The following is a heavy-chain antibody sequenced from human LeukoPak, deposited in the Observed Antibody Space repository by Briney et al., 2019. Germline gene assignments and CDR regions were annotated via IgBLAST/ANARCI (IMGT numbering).Heavy chain of an antibody. CDR2: INTDGSTT. Sequence: AGGSLRLSCAASGFTFSRNWVHWVRQAPGKGLVWVSRINTDGSTTTYADAVKGRFTISRDNAENSLYLQMNSLRAEDTAVYYCARDRYYGSGSSDAFDIWGRGTTVTVSS. V-gene: IGHV3-74*01. CDR3: ARDRYYGSGSSDAFDI. J-gene: IGHJ3*02. D-gene: IGHD3-10*01. CDR1: GFTFSRNW.